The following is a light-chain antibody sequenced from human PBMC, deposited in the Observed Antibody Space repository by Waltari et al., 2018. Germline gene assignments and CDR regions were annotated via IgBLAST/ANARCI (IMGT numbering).Light chain of an antibody. CDR3: QNHERLPAT. Sequence: SCRGSHKSGRYLVWYQQKPGQAPRLLICEASRRATGIPDRFSGSWSGTDFSLTISRLEPEDFAVYYCQNHERLPATFGQGTNVEIK. CDR2: EAS. J-gene: IGKJ1*01. CDR1: HKSGRY. V-gene: IGKV3D-20*02.